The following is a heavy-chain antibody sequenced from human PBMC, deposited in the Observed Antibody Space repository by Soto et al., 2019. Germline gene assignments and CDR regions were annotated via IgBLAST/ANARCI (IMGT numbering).Heavy chain of an antibody. D-gene: IGHD3-3*01. CDR2: ISGSSSYI. Sequence: PGGSLRLSCAASGFTFSSYAMSWVRQAPGKGLEWVSAISGSSSYIYYADSVKGRFTISRDNAKNSLYLQMNSLRAEDTAVYYCARDHVSSRRYDFWSGYYKPTDYWGQGTLVTVSS. CDR1: GFTFSSYA. J-gene: IGHJ4*02. CDR3: ARDHVSSRRYDFWSGYYKPTDY. V-gene: IGHV3-21*01.